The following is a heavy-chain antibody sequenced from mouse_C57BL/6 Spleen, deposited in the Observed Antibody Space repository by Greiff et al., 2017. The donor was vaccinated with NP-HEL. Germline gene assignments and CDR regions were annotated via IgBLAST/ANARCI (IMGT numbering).Heavy chain of an antibody. J-gene: IGHJ1*03. D-gene: IGHD1-1*01. Sequence: QVQLQQPGAELVKPGASVKLSCKASGYTFTSYWMHWVKQRPGRGLEWIGRIDPNSGGTKYNEKFKSKATLTVDKPSSTAYMQLSSLTSEDSAVYYCAKDLSTVVANGYFDVWGTGTTVTVSS. CDR1: GYTFTSYW. CDR3: AKDLSTVVANGYFDV. V-gene: IGHV1-72*01. CDR2: IDPNSGGT.